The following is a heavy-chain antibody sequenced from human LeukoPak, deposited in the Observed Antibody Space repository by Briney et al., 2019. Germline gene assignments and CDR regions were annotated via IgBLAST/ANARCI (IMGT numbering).Heavy chain of an antibody. Sequence: SETLSLTCTVSGGSISSYYWSWIRQPAGKGPEWIGRIYTSGSTNYNPSLKSRVTMSVDTSKNQFSLKLSSVAAADTAVYYCARGLGILSGYYYDSPHYYFDYWGQGTPVTVSS. CDR1: GGSISSYY. D-gene: IGHD3-22*01. CDR2: IYTSGST. J-gene: IGHJ4*02. CDR3: ARGLGILSGYYYDSPHYYFDY. V-gene: IGHV4-4*07.